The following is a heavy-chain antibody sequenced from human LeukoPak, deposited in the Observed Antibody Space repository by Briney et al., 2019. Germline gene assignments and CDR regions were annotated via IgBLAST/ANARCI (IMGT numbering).Heavy chain of an antibody. CDR2: LNPNYRDT. J-gene: IGHJ3*02. D-gene: IGHD4-11*01. CDR1: GYSIAGYY. V-gene: IGHV1-2*06. CDR3: ARGAYDYDAFDI. Sequence: GASVKVSCKNPGYSIAGYYIHWVRQAPGQGLEWMGRLNPNYRDTNFAQRFQGRVTMTRDTTITTALMEVNNLRSDDTAIYHCARGAYDYDAFDIWGQGTLVTVSS.